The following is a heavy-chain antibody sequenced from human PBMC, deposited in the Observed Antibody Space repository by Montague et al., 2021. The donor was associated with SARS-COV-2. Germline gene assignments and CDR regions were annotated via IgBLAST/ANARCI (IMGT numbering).Heavy chain of an antibody. J-gene: IGHJ1*01. V-gene: IGHV3-9*01. CDR2: ISWNGGSL. Sequence: SLRLSCAASGFSFDDYAMHWVRQAPGKGLEWVSGISWNGGSLGYADSVKGRFTISRDNAKNSLYLQMNSLRAEDTALYYCAKDGVIAEYFQHWGQGTLVTVSS. CDR3: AKDGVIAEYFQH. CDR1: GFSFDDYA.